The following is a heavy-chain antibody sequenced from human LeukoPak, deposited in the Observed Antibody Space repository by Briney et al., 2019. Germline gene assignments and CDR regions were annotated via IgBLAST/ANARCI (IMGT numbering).Heavy chain of an antibody. J-gene: IGHJ3*02. CDR1: GGSISSGSYY. CDR3: FDI. V-gene: IGHV4-61*02. D-gene: IGHD6-19*01. CDR2: IYTSGST. Sequence: SETLSLTCTVSGGSISSGSYYWSWIRQPAGKGLEWIGRIYTSGSTNYNPSLKSRVTISVNTSKNHFSLKLSCAREGSGWPRDAFDIWGQGTMVTVSS.